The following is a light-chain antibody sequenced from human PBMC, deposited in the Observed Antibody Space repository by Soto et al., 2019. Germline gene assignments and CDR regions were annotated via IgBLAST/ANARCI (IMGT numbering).Light chain of an antibody. V-gene: IGLV2-14*01. CDR2: EVT. CDR3: SSHTSGSTRV. J-gene: IGLJ1*01. CDR1: SSDVGGYDY. Sequence: QSVLTQPASVSGSPGQSIAISCTGTSSDVGGYDYVSWYQQQPDKAPKLMIYEVTKRPSGVSNRFSGSKSGNTASLTISGLQAEDEVDYYCSSHTSGSTRVFGTGTKLTVL.